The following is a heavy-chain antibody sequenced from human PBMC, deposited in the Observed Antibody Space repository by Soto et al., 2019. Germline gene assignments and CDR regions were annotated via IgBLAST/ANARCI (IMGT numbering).Heavy chain of an antibody. CDR2: INGSGTTI. Sequence: GGSLRLSCAGTGLTFSSYEMNWVRQAPGKGLEWVSYINGSGTTIYYAASVKGRFTISRDNAKNSLYLQMSSLRAEDTAVYYCARGIVVTYGMDVWGQGTTVTVSS. D-gene: IGHD2-2*01. CDR1: GLTFSSYE. CDR3: ARGIVVTYGMDV. V-gene: IGHV3-48*03. J-gene: IGHJ6*02.